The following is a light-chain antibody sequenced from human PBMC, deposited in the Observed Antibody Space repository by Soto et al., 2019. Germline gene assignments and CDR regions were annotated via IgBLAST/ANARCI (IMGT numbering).Light chain of an antibody. V-gene: IGKV1-5*01. J-gene: IGKJ5*01. CDR2: DAS. Sequence: EIQMTQSPSTLSASVGDRVTITCRASQSISSWLAWYQQKPGKAPKLLIYDASSLASGVPSRFSGSGSGTEFTLTISSLQPDDFATYFCQQANSFPITFGQGTRLEIK. CDR3: QQANSFPIT. CDR1: QSISSW.